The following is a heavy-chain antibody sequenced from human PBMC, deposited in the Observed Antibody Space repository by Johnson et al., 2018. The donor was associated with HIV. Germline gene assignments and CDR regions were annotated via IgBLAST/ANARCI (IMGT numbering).Heavy chain of an antibody. J-gene: IGHJ3*02. CDR1: GFTFSSYA. CDR2: ISHDGSSK. V-gene: IGHV3-30*14. CDR3: ARACRDGYTCDAFDI. Sequence: QVQLVESGGGVVQPGRSLRLSCAASGFTFSSYAMHWVRQAPGKGLEWVAVISHDGSSKYYADSVNGRITISRDNSKNTLHLQMNSLRVEDTAVYYCARACRDGYTCDAFDIWGQGTMVTVSS. D-gene: IGHD5-24*01.